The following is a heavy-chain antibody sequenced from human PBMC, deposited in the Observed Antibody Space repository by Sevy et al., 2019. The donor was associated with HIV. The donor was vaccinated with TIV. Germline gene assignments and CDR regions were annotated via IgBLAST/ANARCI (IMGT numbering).Heavy chain of an antibody. V-gene: IGHV3-7*03. J-gene: IGHJ4*02. CDR3: ARRYFDL. CDR2: IRQDGNEI. CDR1: GFTFNNYA. Sequence: GGSLRLSCAACGFTFNNYAVTWVRQAPGKGLEWVANIRQDGNEIYYAASVRGGFTISRDNAKDSLYLQMNNLRVEDTATYYCARRYFDLRSQSTLITVSS.